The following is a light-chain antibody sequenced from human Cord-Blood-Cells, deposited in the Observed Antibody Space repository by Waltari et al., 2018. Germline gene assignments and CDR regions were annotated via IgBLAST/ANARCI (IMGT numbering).Light chain of an antibody. CDR1: QSVSSN. CDR2: GAS. Sequence: DIVMTQSPATLSVSQGERATLSCRASQSVSSNLAWYQQKPGQAPWLLIYGASTSATGIPARFSGSGSGTEFTLTISSLQSEDFAVYYCQQYNNLLRTFGQGTKVEIK. J-gene: IGKJ1*01. CDR3: QQYNNLLRT. V-gene: IGKV3-15*01.